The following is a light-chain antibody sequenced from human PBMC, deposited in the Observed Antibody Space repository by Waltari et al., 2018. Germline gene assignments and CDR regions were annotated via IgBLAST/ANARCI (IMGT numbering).Light chain of an antibody. CDR3: QQSYSTPPLT. J-gene: IGKJ4*01. V-gene: IGKV1-39*01. Sequence: DIQLTQSPSSLSAAVGDRVTITCRASQSISKALNWYQQKPGRGPKALIFDASSLQSGVPARFTVRGSGTDFTLTISSLQPEDFATYYCQQSYSTPPLTFGGGTKVEIK. CDR2: DAS. CDR1: QSISKA.